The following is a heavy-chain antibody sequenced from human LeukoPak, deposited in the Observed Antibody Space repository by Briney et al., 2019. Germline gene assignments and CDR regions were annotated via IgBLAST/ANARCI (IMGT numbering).Heavy chain of an antibody. V-gene: IGHV4-4*07. CDR2: IYTSGST. J-gene: IGHJ6*02. CDR3: ASSRYSSSWHYYSYGMDV. Sequence: SETLSLTCTVSGGSISSYYWRWIRQPAGKGLEWIGRIYTSGSTNYNPSLKSRVTMSVDTSKNQFSLKLSSVTAADTAVYYCASSRYSSSWHYYSYGMDVWGQGTTVTVSS. D-gene: IGHD6-13*01. CDR1: GGSISSYY.